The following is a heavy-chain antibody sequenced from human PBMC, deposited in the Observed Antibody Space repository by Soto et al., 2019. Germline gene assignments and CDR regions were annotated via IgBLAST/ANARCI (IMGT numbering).Heavy chain of an antibody. CDR1: GGSISSYY. V-gene: IGHV4-59*01. J-gene: IGHJ4*02. Sequence: PSETLSLTCTVSGGSISSYYWSWIRQPPGKGLEWIEYIYYSGSTNYNPSLKSRVTISVDTSKNQFSLKLSSVTAADTAVYYCARDQFDNSKAYWGQGTLVTIST. CDR2: IYYSGST. CDR3: ARDQFDNSKAY. D-gene: IGHD4-4*01.